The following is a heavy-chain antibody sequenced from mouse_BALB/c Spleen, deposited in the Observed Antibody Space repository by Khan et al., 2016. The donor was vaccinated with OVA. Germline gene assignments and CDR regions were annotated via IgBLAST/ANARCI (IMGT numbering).Heavy chain of an antibody. CDR1: GYTFTENI. D-gene: IGHD2-3*01. CDR3: ARNEDENDGYYDYAMDY. Sequence: QVQLKQSGAELVKPGASVKLSCKASGYTFTENIIHWVKQRSGQGLEWIGWFYPGSGTIKYNEKFKDKATLTADKSSSTVYMELSRLTSEDSAVYFCARNEDENDGYYDYAMDYWSQGTSVTVSS. CDR2: FYPGSGTI. J-gene: IGHJ4*01. V-gene: IGHV1-62-2*01.